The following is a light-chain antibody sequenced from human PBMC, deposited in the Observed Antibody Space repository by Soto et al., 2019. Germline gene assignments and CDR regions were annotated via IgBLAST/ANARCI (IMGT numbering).Light chain of an antibody. V-gene: IGLV2-11*01. CDR3: CSYAGSYTFVL. CDR1: SSDVGDYDY. J-gene: IGLJ2*01. Sequence: QSALTQPRSVSGSPGQSVTISCTGTSSDVGDYDYVSWYQQHPGKAPKLMIYDVSKRPSGVPDRFSGSKSGNTASLTISGLQAEDEADYYCCSYAGSYTFVLFGGGTKLTVL. CDR2: DVS.